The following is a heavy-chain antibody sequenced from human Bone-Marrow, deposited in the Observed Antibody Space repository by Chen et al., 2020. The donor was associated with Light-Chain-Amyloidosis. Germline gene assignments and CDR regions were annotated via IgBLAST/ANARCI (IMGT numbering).Heavy chain of an antibody. CDR2: TNHTGDT. D-gene: IGHD3-10*02. J-gene: IGHJ4*02. CDR1: GESSNDHS. V-gene: IGHV4-34*01. CDR3: ATGENNYVYSAGHSFPY. Sequence: QVQLQQWGAGQVKTSDTLSVAFGVYGESSNDHSWNWISQPPGKGLGWIGDTNHTGDTKYNPSVKSRVTLSVDVTKSHFFLELTSVTSADTAVYYCATGENNYVYSAGHSFPYWGQGALVTVSS.